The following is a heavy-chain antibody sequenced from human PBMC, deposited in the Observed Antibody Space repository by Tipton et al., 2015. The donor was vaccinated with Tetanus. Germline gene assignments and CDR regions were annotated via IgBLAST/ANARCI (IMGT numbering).Heavy chain of an antibody. Sequence: SLRLSCDVSGGPVSSSNWWSWVRQAPGKGLEWIGEIYYSGTTNYNPSLKSRVTISTDKSKNQVSLRLNSVTAADTAVYYCARATPSGSYFVRYYSMDVWGQGTTVVVSS. J-gene: IGHJ6*02. D-gene: IGHD3-22*01. CDR2: IYYSGTT. CDR3: ARATPSGSYFVRYYSMDV. V-gene: IGHV4-4*02. CDR1: GGPVSSSNW.